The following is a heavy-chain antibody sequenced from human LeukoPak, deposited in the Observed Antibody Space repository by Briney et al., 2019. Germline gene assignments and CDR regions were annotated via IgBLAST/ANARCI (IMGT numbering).Heavy chain of an antibody. V-gene: IGHV4-59*01. Sequence: PSETLSLTCTVSGGSISSYYWSWIRQPPGKGLEWIGYIYYSGSTNYNPSLKSRVTISVDTSKNQFSLKLSSVTAADTAVYYCARGDCSSTSCLVLDYWGQGTLVTVSS. CDR3: ARGDCSSTSCLVLDY. D-gene: IGHD2-2*01. CDR2: IYYSGST. CDR1: GGSISSYY. J-gene: IGHJ4*02.